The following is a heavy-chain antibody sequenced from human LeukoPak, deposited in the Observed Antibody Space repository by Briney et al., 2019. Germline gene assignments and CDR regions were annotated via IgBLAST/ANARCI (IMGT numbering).Heavy chain of an antibody. CDR1: GFTFSSFN. Sequence: GGSLRFSCAASGFTFSSFNMNWVRQAPGKGLEWVSSISSTSTYIYYADSVKGRFTISRDNTKNSLYLQMNSLRAEDTAVYYCARAPPSHVSASAVDYWGQGTLVTVSS. V-gene: IGHV3-21*06. CDR3: ARAPPSHVSASAVDY. D-gene: IGHD3-3*02. J-gene: IGHJ4*02. CDR2: ISSTSTYI.